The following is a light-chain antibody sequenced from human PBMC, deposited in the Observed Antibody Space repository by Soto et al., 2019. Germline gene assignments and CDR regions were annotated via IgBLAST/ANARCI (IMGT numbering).Light chain of an antibody. J-gene: IGKJ5*01. CDR2: AAS. CDR3: QQSYSTIT. V-gene: IGKV1-39*01. CDR1: QSISSY. Sequence: DIQMTQSPSTLSGSVGDRVTITCRASQSISSYLNWYQQKPGKAPKLLIYAASSLQSGVPSRFSGSGSGTDITLTISSLQPEDFATYYCQQSYSTITFGQGTRLEIK.